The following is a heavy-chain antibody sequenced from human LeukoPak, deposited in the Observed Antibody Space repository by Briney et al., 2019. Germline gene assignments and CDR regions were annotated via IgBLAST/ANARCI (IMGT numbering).Heavy chain of an antibody. V-gene: IGHV1-69*05. CDR3: ARTMVRGVIVGFDY. J-gene: IGHJ4*02. D-gene: IGHD3-10*01. CDR1: GGTFSSYA. CDR2: IIPIFGTA. Sequence: SVKVSCKASGGTFSSYAISWVRQAPGQGLEWMGGIIPIFGTANYAQKFQGRVTITTDDSTSTAYMELSSLRSEDTAVYYCARTMVRGVIVGFDYWGQGTLVTVSS.